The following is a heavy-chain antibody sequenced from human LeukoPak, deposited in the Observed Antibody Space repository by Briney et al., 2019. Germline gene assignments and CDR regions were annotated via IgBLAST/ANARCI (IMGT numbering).Heavy chain of an antibody. V-gene: IGHV4-4*07. D-gene: IGHD7-27*01. CDR2: FSTTWST. CDR1: GASISSYY. CDR3: ARVDGGSTGILHT. J-gene: IGHJ5*02. Sequence: SETLSLTCSVSGASISSYYWTWIRQPAGKGLKWIGRFSTTWSTSYNPSLKSRVTMSVDTSKNQFSLRLSSVTAADTAVYYCARVDGGSTGILHTWGQGTLVTVSS.